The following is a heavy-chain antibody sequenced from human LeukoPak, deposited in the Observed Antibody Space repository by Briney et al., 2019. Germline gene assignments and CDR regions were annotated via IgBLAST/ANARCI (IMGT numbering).Heavy chain of an antibody. D-gene: IGHD2-2*01. CDR1: GGTFSSYG. V-gene: IGHV1-69*13. Sequence: SVKVSCKASGGTFSSYGISWVRQAPGQGLEWMGGIIPIFGTANYAQKFQGRVTITADESASTAYMELSSLRSEDTAVYYCASGGGESIVVVPAAWDAFDIWGQGTMVTVSS. J-gene: IGHJ3*02. CDR3: ASGGGESIVVVPAAWDAFDI. CDR2: IIPIFGTA.